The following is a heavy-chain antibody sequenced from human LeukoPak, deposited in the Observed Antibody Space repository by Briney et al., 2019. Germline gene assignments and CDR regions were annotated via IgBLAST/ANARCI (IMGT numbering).Heavy chain of an antibody. Sequence: SETLSLTCTVSGGSVSSGSYYWGWIRQPPGKGLEWIGYIYYSGSTNYNPSLKSRVTISVDTSKNQFSLKLSSVTAADTAVYYCARDQYVYSSSWGDYYYGMDVWGQGTTVTVSS. D-gene: IGHD6-13*01. CDR2: IYYSGST. CDR3: ARDQYVYSSSWGDYYYGMDV. CDR1: GGSVSSGSYY. J-gene: IGHJ6*02. V-gene: IGHV4-61*01.